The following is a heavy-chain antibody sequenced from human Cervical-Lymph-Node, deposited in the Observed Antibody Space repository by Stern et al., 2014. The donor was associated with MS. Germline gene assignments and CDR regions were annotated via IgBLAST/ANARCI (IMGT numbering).Heavy chain of an antibody. Sequence: QVQLQESGPGLVKPSETLSLTCTVSGGSITSYYWSWIRQPPGQGLEWIGYIYYSGSSNYNPSLKSRVTISVDTSKNQFSLKLSSVTAADTAAYYCARVGAVTTYGMDVWGQGTTVTVSS. CDR1: GGSITSYY. V-gene: IGHV4-59*01. CDR2: IYYSGSS. D-gene: IGHD4-17*01. J-gene: IGHJ6*02. CDR3: ARVGAVTTYGMDV.